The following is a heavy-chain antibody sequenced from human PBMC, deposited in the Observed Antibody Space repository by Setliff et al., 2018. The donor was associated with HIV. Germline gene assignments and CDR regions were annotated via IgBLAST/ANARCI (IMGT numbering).Heavy chain of an antibody. CDR1: GGSLTNYY. CDR3: ARTPKGDYGDYESVGYFDY. J-gene: IGHJ4*02. CDR2: IVDSGAT. V-gene: IGHV4-34*12. Sequence: SETLSLTCALYGGSLTNYYWTWIRKSPGKGLEWIGEIVDSGATNYNPSLKSRVTISVDKSKNQFSLKLSSVTAADTAVYYCARTPKGDYGDYESVGYFDYWGQGTLVTVAS. D-gene: IGHD4-17*01.